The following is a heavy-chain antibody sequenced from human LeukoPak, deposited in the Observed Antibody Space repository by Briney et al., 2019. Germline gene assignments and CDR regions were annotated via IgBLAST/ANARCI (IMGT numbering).Heavy chain of an antibody. D-gene: IGHD2-15*01. CDR3: ARVVAATPYYFDY. CDR1: GGSISSGGYY. Sequence: SETLSLTCTVSGGSISSGGYYWSWIRQHPGKGLEWIGYIYYSGSTYYNPSLKSRVTISVDTSKNQFSLKLSSVTAADTAVYYCARVVAATPYYFDYWGQGTLVTVSS. V-gene: IGHV4-31*03. CDR2: IYYSGST. J-gene: IGHJ4*02.